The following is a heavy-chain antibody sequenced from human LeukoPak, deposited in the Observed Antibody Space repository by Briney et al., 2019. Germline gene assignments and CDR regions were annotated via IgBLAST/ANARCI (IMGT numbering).Heavy chain of an antibody. J-gene: IGHJ4*02. CDR1: GYTFTGYY. V-gene: IGHV1-2*02. Sequence: ASVKVSCKASGYTFTGYYMHWVRQAPGQGLEWMGWINPNSGGTNYAQKFQGRVTMTRDTSISTAYMELSRLRSDDTAVYYCARHSRYFDWLLVYFDYWGQGTLVTVSS. CDR2: INPNSGGT. CDR3: ARHSRYFDWLLVYFDY. D-gene: IGHD3-9*01.